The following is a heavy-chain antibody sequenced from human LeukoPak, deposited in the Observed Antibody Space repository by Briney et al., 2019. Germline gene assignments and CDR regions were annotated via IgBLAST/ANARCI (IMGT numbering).Heavy chain of an antibody. CDR1: GFTFSSYW. Sequence: PGGSLRLSCAVSGFTFSSYWMSWVRQAPGKGLEWVANIKQDGIEKYYVDSVEGRFTISRDNAKNSLYLQMNSLRVEDTAAYYCARGYNSALDYWGQGTLVTVSS. CDR3: ARGYNSALDY. V-gene: IGHV3-7*04. CDR2: IKQDGIEK. J-gene: IGHJ4*02. D-gene: IGHD1-14*01.